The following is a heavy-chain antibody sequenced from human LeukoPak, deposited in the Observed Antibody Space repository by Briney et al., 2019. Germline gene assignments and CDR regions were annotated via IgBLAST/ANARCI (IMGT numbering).Heavy chain of an antibody. D-gene: IGHD6-19*01. Sequence: PSETLSLTCTVSGGSISSSSYYWGWLRQPPGKGLEWIGSIYYSGSTYYNPSLKSRVTISVDTSKNQFSLKLSSVTAADTAVYYCGADSSGWYYYYGMDVWGQGTTVTVSS. CDR1: GGSISSSSYY. CDR2: IYYSGST. CDR3: GADSSGWYYYYGMDV. J-gene: IGHJ6*02. V-gene: IGHV4-39*01.